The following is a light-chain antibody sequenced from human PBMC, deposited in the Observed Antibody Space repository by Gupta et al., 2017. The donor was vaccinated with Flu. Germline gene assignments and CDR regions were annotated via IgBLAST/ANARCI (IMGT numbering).Light chain of an antibody. J-gene: IGKJ3*01. CDR3: QQRSNWPRVT. V-gene: IGKV3-11*01. CDR2: DAS. CDR1: KSVSSY. Sequence: EIVLTQSPATLSLSPGERATLSCRSSKSVSSYLAWYQQKPGQSPRHLIYDASNRATSIPARFSGSGSGTDFTLTISSLEPEDFAVYYCQQRSNWPRVTFGPGTKVDIK.